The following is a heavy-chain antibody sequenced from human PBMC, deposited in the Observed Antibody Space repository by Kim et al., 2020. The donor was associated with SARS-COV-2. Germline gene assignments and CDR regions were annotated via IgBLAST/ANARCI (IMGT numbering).Heavy chain of an antibody. CDR2: IYTSGST. Sequence: SETLSLTCTVSGGSISSYYWSWIRQPAGKGLEWIGRIYTSGSTNYNPSLKSRVTMSVDTSKNQFSLKLSSVTAADTAVYYCAREGAAAGTRPPDYWGQGTLVTVSS. CDR3: AREGAAAGTRPPDY. D-gene: IGHD6-13*01. CDR1: GGSISSYY. J-gene: IGHJ4*02. V-gene: IGHV4-4*07.